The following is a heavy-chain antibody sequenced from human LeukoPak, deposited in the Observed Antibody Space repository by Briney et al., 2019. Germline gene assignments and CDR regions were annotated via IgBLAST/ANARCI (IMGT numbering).Heavy chain of an antibody. J-gene: IGHJ4*02. CDR3: AREEGGYCSGGSCYPFDY. D-gene: IGHD2-15*01. V-gene: IGHV1-2*02. CDR2: INPNSGGT. CDR1: GYTFTGYY. Sequence: ASVKVSCKASGYTFTGYYMHWVRQAPGQGLEWMGWINPNSGGTNYAQKFQGRVTMTRDTSISTAYMELSRLRSDDTAVYYCAREEGGYCSGGSCYPFDYWGQGTLVTVSS.